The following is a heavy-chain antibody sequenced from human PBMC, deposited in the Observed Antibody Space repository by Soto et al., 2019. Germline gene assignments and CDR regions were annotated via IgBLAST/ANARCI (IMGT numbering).Heavy chain of an antibody. J-gene: IGHJ5*02. Sequence: SETLSLTCAVYGGSFSGYYWSWIRQPPGKGLEWIGEINHSGSTNYNPSLKSRVTISVDTSKNQFSLKLSSVTAADTAVYYCARVPTIAARPGNWFDPWGQGTLVTVSS. D-gene: IGHD6-6*01. CDR1: GGSFSGYY. CDR2: INHSGST. CDR3: ARVPTIAARPGNWFDP. V-gene: IGHV4-34*01.